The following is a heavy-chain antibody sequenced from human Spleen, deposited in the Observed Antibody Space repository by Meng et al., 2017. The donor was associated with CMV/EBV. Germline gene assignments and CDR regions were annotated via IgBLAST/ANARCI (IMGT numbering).Heavy chain of an antibody. CDR1: GGSISSSSYY. V-gene: IGHV4-39*07. D-gene: IGHD3-16*01. Sequence: LRRQESGPGLVNPSGARSLTCTVAGGSISSSSYYWGWIRQPPGKGLEWIGSIYYSGSTYYNPSLKSRVTISVDTSKNQFSLKLSSVTAADTAVYYCARGWGRRLGYWGQGTLVTVSS. J-gene: IGHJ4*02. CDR2: IYYSGST. CDR3: ARGWGRRLGY.